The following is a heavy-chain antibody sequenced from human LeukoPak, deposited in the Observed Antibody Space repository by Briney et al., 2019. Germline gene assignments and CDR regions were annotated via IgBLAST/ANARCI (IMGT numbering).Heavy chain of an antibody. CDR2: IYHSGDT. CDR3: ARAAVGRRPPDF. Sequence: PSETLSLTCTVSGGSITSGGYSWSWVRQPPGKALEWVGYIYHSGDTYYSPPLESRVTISLDRSKNQVSLRLMSVTAADTAVYFCARAAVGRRPPDFWGQGTPVTVSS. V-gene: IGHV4-30-2*01. CDR1: GGSITSGGYS. D-gene: IGHD2-2*01. J-gene: IGHJ4*02.